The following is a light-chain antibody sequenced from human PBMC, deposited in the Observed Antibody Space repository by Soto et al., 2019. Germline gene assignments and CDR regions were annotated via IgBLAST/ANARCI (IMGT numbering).Light chain of an antibody. CDR2: AAS. CDR3: QRSYSTPSWT. J-gene: IGKJ1*01. CDR1: QSISIY. Sequence: DIQMTQSPSSLSASVGDRVSITCRASQSISIYLNWYQLKPGKAPKLLIYAASSLQSGVPSRFSGSGSGTDFTLTISSLQPEDFATYYCQRSYSTPSWTFGQGTKVDIK. V-gene: IGKV1-39*01.